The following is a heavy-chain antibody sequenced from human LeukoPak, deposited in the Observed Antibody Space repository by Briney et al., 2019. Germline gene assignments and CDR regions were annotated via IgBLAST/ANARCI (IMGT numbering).Heavy chain of an antibody. CDR3: VRGDY. V-gene: IGHV4-31*03. J-gene: IGHJ4*02. Sequence: SETLSLTCTVSGASINSAGYYWSWIRQLPGKGLEWIGYISYTGSTYYNPSLKSRVIISRDTSKNQFSLKLSSVTAADTAIYYCVRGDYWGQGTLVTVSS. CDR1: GASINSAGYY. CDR2: ISYTGST.